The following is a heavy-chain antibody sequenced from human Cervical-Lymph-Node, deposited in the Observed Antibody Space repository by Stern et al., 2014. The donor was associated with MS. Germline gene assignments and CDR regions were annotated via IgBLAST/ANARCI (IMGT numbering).Heavy chain of an antibody. CDR2: IYCDDDK. Sequence: QITLKESGPALVKPTQTLTLTCTFSGFSLSTNGVGVGWIRPPPGKDLEWLALIYCDDDKRYSPSLKSRLTITKDTSKNQVVLTKTYMDPVDTATYYCAHITAYSGTYPPSYWGQGTLVTVSS. J-gene: IGHJ4*02. V-gene: IGHV2-5*02. CDR3: AHITAYSGTYPPSY. CDR1: GFSLSTNGVG. D-gene: IGHD1-26*01.